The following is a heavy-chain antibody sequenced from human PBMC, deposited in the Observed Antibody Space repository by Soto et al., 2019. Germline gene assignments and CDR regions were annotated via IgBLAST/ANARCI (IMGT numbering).Heavy chain of an antibody. CDR3: AREGCSSTSCFLTGNYYYGMDV. CDR2: INAGNGNT. CDR1: GYTFTSYA. J-gene: IGHJ6*02. V-gene: IGHV1-3*01. Sequence: QVPPVQSGAEVKKPGASVKVSCKASGYTFTSYAMHWVRQAPGQRLEWMGWINAGNGNTKYSQKFQGRVTITRDTSASTAYMELSSLRSEDTAVYYCAREGCSSTSCFLTGNYYYGMDVWGQGTTVTVSS. D-gene: IGHD2-2*01.